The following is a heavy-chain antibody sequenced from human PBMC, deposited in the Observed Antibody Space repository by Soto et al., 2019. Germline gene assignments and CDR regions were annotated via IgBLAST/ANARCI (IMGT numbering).Heavy chain of an antibody. J-gene: IGHJ6*02. D-gene: IGHD3-22*01. CDR1: GFTFSDYY. V-gene: IGHV3-11*06. CDR3: ARGREDYFDSSGYYYGMDV. CDR2: ISSSSSYT. Sequence: QVQLVESGGGLGKPGGSLRLSCAASGFTFSDYYMSWIRQAPGKGLEWVSYISSSSSYTNYADSVKGRFTISRDNAKNSLYLQMNSLRAEDTAVYYCARGREDYFDSSGYYYGMDVWGQGTTVTVSS.